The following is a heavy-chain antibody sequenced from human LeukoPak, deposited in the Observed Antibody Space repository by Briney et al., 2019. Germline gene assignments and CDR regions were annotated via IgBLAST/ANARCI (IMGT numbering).Heavy chain of an antibody. J-gene: IGHJ3*02. CDR1: GYTFTSFD. CDR2: IIPIFGTA. CDR3: ARDLRYYDSSGYYTPDAFDI. V-gene: IGHV1-69*05. Sequence: ASVKVSCKTSGYTFTSFDISWVRQAPGQGLEWMEGIIPIFGTANYAQKFQGRVTITTDESTSTAYMELSSLRSEDTAVYYCARDLRYYDSSGYYTPDAFDIWGQGTMVTVSS. D-gene: IGHD3-22*01.